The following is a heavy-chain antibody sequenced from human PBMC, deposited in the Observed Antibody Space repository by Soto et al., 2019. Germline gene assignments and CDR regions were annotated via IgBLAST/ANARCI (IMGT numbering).Heavy chain of an antibody. CDR3: ARGLAIGLYTDFFVL. J-gene: IGHJ4*02. V-gene: IGHV4-59*08. CDR2: LYYTGST. Sequence: SETLSLTCTVSGASISGYHWGWIRQPPGKGLEWIGYLYYTGSTHYNPSLKSRVTMSVDTSKNQFSLKLNSVTAADTAVYYCARGLAIGLYTDFFVLWGPGPLETVSS. CDR1: GASISGYH. D-gene: IGHD3-10*02.